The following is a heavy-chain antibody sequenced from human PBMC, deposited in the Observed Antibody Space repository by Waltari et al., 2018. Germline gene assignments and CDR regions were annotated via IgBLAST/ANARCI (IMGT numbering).Heavy chain of an antibody. Sequence: EVQLVESGGGLVQPGGSLRLSCAVSGFTANSHYLGWVRQAPGKGLGWVSFIYSDGSTYYADSVKGRLTIPSHNSKNMLYLQMNSLRVEDTAVYYCARGPLTGTTAWFDPWGLGTLVTVSS. J-gene: IGHJ5*02. V-gene: IGHV3-53*04. CDR3: ARGPLTGTTAWFDP. CDR2: IYSDGST. CDR1: GFTANSHY. D-gene: IGHD1-20*01.